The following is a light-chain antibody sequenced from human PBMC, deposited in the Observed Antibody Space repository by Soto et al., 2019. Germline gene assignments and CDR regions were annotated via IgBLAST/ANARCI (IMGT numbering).Light chain of an antibody. Sequence: EIVLTQSPGTLSLSPGERATLSCRASQSVSNNDLAWYQLRPGQAPRLLFNGASSRASGIPDRFSGSGSGTDFTLIINRLEPEDFALYYCQQYGDSPRLTFGGGTKVEIK. J-gene: IGKJ4*01. V-gene: IGKV3-20*01. CDR3: QQYGDSPRLT. CDR1: QSVSNND. CDR2: GAS.